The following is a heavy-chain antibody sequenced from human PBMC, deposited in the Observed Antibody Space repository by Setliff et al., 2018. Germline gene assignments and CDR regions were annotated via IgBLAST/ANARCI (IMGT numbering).Heavy chain of an antibody. V-gene: IGHV3-33*08. CDR2: IWDDGGNK. CDR3: ARTCSGSGCYAGLES. Sequence: GGSLRLSCAASGFTFSTYRMHWVRQAPGKGLEWVAVIWDDGGNKYHADSVKGRFTISRDHSKNTLYLQMNSLRPEDTAVYYCARTCSGSGCYAGLESWGQGTPVTVSS. CDR1: GFTFSTYR. D-gene: IGHD2-15*01. J-gene: IGHJ4*02.